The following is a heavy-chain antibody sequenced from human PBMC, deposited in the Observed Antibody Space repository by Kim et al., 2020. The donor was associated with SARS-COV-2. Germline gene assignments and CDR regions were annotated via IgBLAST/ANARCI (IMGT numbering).Heavy chain of an antibody. Sequence: SVKVSCKASGGTFSSYAISWVRQAPGQGLEWMGGIIPIFGTANYAQKFQGRVTITADESTSTAYMELSSLRSEDTAVYYCARSQDYTVVTAAPFDYWGQGTLVTVSS. D-gene: IGHD2-15*01. CDR1: GGTFSSYA. J-gene: IGHJ4*02. CDR2: IIPIFGTA. V-gene: IGHV1-69*13. CDR3: ARSQDYTVVTAAPFDY.